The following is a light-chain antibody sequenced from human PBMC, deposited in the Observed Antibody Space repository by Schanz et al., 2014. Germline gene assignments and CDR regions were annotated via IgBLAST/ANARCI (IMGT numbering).Light chain of an antibody. CDR3: SSYTSTSTQV. CDR1: RSDIGGYNY. J-gene: IGLJ1*01. CDR2: DVS. Sequence: QSVLTQPASVSGSPGQSITISCTGTRSDIGGYNYVSWYQQHPGEAPKLMIFDVSLRPSGISNRFSGSKSDNTASLTISGLQADDEADYYCSSYTSTSTQVFGTGTKLTV. V-gene: IGLV2-14*03.